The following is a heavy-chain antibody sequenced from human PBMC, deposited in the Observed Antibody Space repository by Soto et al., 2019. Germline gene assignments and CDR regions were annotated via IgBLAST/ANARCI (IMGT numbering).Heavy chain of an antibody. CDR1: GFTFGDYA. V-gene: IGHV3-49*03. J-gene: IGHJ4*02. CDR3: TQSGKEGYFDWLLYDY. D-gene: IGHD3-9*01. CDR2: IRSKAYGGTT. Sequence: PGGSLRLSCTASGFTFGDYAMSWFRQAPGKGLAWVGFIRSKAYGGTTEYAASVKGRFTISRDDSKSIAYLQMNSLKTEDTAVYYCTQSGKEGYFDWLLYDYWGQGTLVTVS.